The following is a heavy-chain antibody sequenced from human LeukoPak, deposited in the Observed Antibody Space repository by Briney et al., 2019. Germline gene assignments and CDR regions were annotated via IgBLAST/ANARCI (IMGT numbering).Heavy chain of an antibody. Sequence: GGSLRLSCAASGFTFSNYGMLWARQAPGKGLEWVAFIRYDGSNKYYADSVKGRFTISRDNSKNTLYLQMNSLRAEDTAVYYCAKRKGETAMVYFDYWGQGTLVTVSS. CDR3: AKRKGETAMVYFDY. CDR1: GFTFSNYG. CDR2: IRYDGSNK. D-gene: IGHD5-18*01. J-gene: IGHJ4*02. V-gene: IGHV3-30*02.